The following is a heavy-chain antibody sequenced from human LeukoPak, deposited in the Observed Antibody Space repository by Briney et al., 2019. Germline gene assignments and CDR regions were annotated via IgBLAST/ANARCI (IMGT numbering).Heavy chain of an antibody. Sequence: SETLSLTCAVYDGSFSDYNWSWIRQSPGKGLEWIGEIHHSGGTNYSPSLKSRITLSVDPSKNQLSLRLSTVTAADTAVYYCVRNGYDSSGYHFCSDSRGRGTQVTVSS. J-gene: IGHJ4*02. CDR2: IHHSGGT. V-gene: IGHV4-34*01. D-gene: IGHD3-22*01. CDR3: VRNGYDSSGYHFCSDS. CDR1: DGSFSDYN.